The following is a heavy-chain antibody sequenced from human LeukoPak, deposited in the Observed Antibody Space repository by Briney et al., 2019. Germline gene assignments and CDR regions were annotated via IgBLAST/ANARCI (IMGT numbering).Heavy chain of an antibody. J-gene: IGHJ4*02. CDR2: INPNSGGT. Sequence: ASVKVSCKASGYTLTGYYMHWVRQAPGQGLEWMGWINPNSGGTNYAQKFQGRVTMTRDTSISTAYMELSRLRSDDTAVYYCASRACSGGSCYPLNYWGQGTLVTVSS. V-gene: IGHV1-2*02. CDR3: ASRACSGGSCYPLNY. CDR1: GYTLTGYY. D-gene: IGHD2-15*01.